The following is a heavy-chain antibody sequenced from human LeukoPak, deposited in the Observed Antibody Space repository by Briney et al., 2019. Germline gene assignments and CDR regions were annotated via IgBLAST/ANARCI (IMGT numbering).Heavy chain of an antibody. D-gene: IGHD3-22*01. J-gene: IGHJ4*02. CDR2: IHYSGST. CDR1: GGSISSYY. Sequence: SETLSLTCTVSGGSISSYYWSWIRQPPGKGLGWIGYIHYSGSTNYNPSLKSRVTISVDTSKNQFSLKLSSVTAADTAVYYCASLYYYDSSGYSYYFDYWGQGTLVTVSS. CDR3: ASLYYYDSSGYSYYFDY. V-gene: IGHV4-59*01.